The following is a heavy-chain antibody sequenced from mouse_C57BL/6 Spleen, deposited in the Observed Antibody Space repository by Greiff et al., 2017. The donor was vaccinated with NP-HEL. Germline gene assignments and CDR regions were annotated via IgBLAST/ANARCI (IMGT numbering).Heavy chain of an antibody. V-gene: IGHV3-1*01. CDR2: ISYSGST. J-gene: IGHJ4*01. CDR3: ARGGGYYAMDY. CDR1: GYSITSGYD. Sequence: EVMLVESGPGMVKPSQSLSLTCTVTGYSITSGYDWHWIRHFPGNKLDWMGYISYSGSTNYNPSLKSRISITHDTSKNHFFLKLNSVTTEDTATYYCARGGGYYAMDYWGQGTSVTVSS.